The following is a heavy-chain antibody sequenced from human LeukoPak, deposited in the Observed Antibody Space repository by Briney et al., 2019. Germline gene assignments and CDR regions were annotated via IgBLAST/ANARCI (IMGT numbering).Heavy chain of an antibody. V-gene: IGHV3-30*18. CDR1: GFTFSSYG. Sequence: PGGSLRLSCAASGFTFSSYGMHWVRQAPGKGLEWVAVISYDGSNKYYADSVKGRFTISRDNSKNTLYLQMNSLRAEDTAVYYCAKVTRYFDWLLLDAFDIWGQGTMVTVSS. CDR2: ISYDGSNK. J-gene: IGHJ3*02. D-gene: IGHD3-9*01. CDR3: AKVTRYFDWLLLDAFDI.